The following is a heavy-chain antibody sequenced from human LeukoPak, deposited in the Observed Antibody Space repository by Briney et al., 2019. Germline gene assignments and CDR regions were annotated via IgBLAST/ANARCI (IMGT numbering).Heavy chain of an antibody. J-gene: IGHJ4*02. CDR1: GFTFSSYS. D-gene: IGHD1-26*01. Sequence: GGSLRLSCAASGFTFSSYSMNWVRQAPGKGLEWVSYISSSSSTIYYADSVKGRFTISRDNAKNSLYLQMNSLRAEDTAVYYCARGIVGATPYYFDYWGQGTLVTVSS. V-gene: IGHV3-48*01. CDR3: ARGIVGATPYYFDY. CDR2: ISSSSSTI.